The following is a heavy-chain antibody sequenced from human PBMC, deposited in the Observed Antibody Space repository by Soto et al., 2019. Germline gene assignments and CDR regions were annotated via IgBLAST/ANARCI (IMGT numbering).Heavy chain of an antibody. CDR3: ARWGEAGTTNYYYGMDV. Sequence: QVQLVQSGAEVKKPGSSVKVSCKASGGTFSSYAISWVRQAPGQGLEWIGGIIPICGTANYAQKFQGRVTITADESTSTAYMERSSLSYEDTAVYYCARWGEAGTTNYYYGMDVWGQGTTVTVSS. J-gene: IGHJ6*02. D-gene: IGHD1-7*01. CDR1: GGTFSSYA. V-gene: IGHV1-69*01. CDR2: IIPICGTA.